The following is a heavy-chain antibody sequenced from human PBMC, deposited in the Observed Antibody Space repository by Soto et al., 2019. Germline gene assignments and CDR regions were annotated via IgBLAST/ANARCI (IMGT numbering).Heavy chain of an antibody. CDR1: GFTFSDYY. CDR3: ARGFRIAAEGTSFFPDY. D-gene: IGHD6-13*01. Sequence: GGSLRLSCAASGFTFSDYYMSWIRQAPGKGLEWVSYISSTSTYTNYADSVKGRFTISRDNAKKSLYLQMNSLRAEDTAVYYCARGFRIAAEGTSFFPDYWGQGTLVTVSS. V-gene: IGHV3-11*05. CDR2: ISSTSTYT. J-gene: IGHJ4*02.